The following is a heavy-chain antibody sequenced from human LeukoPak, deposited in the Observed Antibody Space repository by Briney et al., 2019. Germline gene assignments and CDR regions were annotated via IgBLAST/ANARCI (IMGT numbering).Heavy chain of an antibody. J-gene: IGHJ6*03. CDR1: GYTFTSYG. CDR3: ARVGREQGLLWFGEFYYHYYMDV. D-gene: IGHD3-10*01. V-gene: IGHV1-18*01. CDR2: ISAYNGHT. Sequence: ASVTLSCKASGYTFTSYGISWVRQAPGQGLEWMGWISAYNGHTNYAQTVQGRVTITTDTSTSSAYMHLSSLRADDTAVYYCARVGREQGLLWFGEFYYHYYMDVWGKGTTVTVSS.